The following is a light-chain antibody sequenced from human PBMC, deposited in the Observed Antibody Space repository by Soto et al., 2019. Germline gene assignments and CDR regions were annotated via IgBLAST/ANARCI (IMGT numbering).Light chain of an antibody. CDR1: SSNIGNNY. V-gene: IGLV1-51*01. Sequence: QSVLTQPPSVSAAPGQKVTISCSGSSSNIGNNYVSWYQHLPQTAPKLLIYDNNKRPSGIPDRFSGSKSGTSATLGITGLQTGDEADYYCGTWDSSLSAEDVFGTGTKLTVL. CDR3: GTWDSSLSAEDV. CDR2: DNN. J-gene: IGLJ1*01.